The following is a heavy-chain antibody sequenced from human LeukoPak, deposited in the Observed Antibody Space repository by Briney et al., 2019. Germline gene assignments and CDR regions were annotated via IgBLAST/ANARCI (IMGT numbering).Heavy chain of an antibody. D-gene: IGHD3-16*02. CDR3: ARGRVWGSYRDAFDI. V-gene: IGHV3-53*04. J-gene: IGHJ3*02. Sequence: GGSLRLSCAASGFTVSSNYMSWVRQAPGKGLEWVSVIYSGGSTYYADSVKGRFTISRHNSKNTLYLQMNSLRAEDTAVYYCARGRVWGSYRDAFDIWGQGTMVTVSS. CDR2: IYSGGST. CDR1: GFTVSSNY.